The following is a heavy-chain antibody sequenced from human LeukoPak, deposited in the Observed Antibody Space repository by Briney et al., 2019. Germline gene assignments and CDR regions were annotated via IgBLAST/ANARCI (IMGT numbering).Heavy chain of an antibody. V-gene: IGHV1-18*01. Sequence: ASAKVSCKASGGTFSSYAISWVRQAPGQGLEWMGWISAYNGNTNYAQKLQGRVTMTTDTSTSTAYMELRSLRSDDTAVYYCARDHDYGDYWGQGTLVTVSS. CDR2: ISAYNGNT. CDR3: ARDHDYGDY. CDR1: GGTFSSYA. J-gene: IGHJ4*02.